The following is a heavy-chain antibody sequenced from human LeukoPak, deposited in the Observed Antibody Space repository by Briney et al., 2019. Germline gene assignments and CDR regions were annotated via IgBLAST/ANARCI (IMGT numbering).Heavy chain of an antibody. Sequence: GASVKVSCKASGGTFSSYAISWVRQAPGQGLEWMGGIIPIFGTANYALKFQGRVTITADESTSAAYMELSSLRSEDTAVYYCARGTVGGHYYDSSGYEPNDYWGQGTLVTVSS. V-gene: IGHV1-69*13. J-gene: IGHJ4*02. CDR2: IIPIFGTA. CDR1: GGTFSSYA. CDR3: ARGTVGGHYYDSSGYEPNDY. D-gene: IGHD3-22*01.